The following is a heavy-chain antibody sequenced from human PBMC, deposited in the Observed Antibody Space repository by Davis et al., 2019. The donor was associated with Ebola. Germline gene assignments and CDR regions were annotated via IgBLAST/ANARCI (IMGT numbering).Heavy chain of an antibody. Sequence: ASVKVSCKVSGYTLTELSMHWVRQAPGKGLEWMGGFDPEDGETIYAQKFQGRVTMTEDTSTDTAYMELSSLRSEDTAVYYCATTNAPTSLYYYYGMDVWGQGTTVTVSS. V-gene: IGHV1-24*01. CDR1: GYTLTELS. J-gene: IGHJ6*02. CDR2: FDPEDGET. CDR3: ATTNAPTSLYYYYGMDV.